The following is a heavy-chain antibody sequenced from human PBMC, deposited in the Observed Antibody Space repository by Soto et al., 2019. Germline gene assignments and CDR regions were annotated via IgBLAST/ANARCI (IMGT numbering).Heavy chain of an antibody. D-gene: IGHD3-16*02. Sequence: PSETLSLTCTVSGGSISSSEYYWSWIRQPPGRVLEWIGYIDSSGTTYYNASLKSRLMISVDTSKNQFSLRLTSMTAADTAVYYCASRYRYWGQGILVTFSS. V-gene: IGHV4-30-4*01. CDR3: ASRYRY. CDR1: GGSISSSEYY. J-gene: IGHJ4*01. CDR2: IDSSGTT.